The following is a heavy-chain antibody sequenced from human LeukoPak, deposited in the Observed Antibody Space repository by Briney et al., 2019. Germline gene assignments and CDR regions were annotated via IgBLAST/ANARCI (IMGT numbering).Heavy chain of an antibody. J-gene: IGHJ3*02. CDR1: GGSISSTIHY. CDR2: IYHSGST. D-gene: IGHD3-9*01. V-gene: IGHV4-39*01. CDR3: ARQGTDYDILTGYARAFDI. Sequence: SETLSLTSTVSGGSISSTIHYWGWIRQPPGKGLEWIGTIYHSGSTYYNPSLKSRVTISVDTSKNQFSLKLSSVPATDTAVYYCARQGTDYDILTGYARAFDIWGQGTMVTVSS.